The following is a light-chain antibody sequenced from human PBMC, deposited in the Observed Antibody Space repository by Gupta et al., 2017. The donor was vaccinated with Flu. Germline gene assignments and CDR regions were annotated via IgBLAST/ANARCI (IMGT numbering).Light chain of an antibody. Sequence: TLSVSPGERATLSCRASQSVSSNLAWYQQKPGQAPRLLIYGVSTRVTGIPARFSGSGSGTEFTLTISSLQSEDFAVYYCQQYNNWPLAITFGQGTRLEIK. V-gene: IGKV3-15*01. CDR2: GVS. J-gene: IGKJ5*01. CDR1: QSVSSN. CDR3: QQYNNWPLAIT.